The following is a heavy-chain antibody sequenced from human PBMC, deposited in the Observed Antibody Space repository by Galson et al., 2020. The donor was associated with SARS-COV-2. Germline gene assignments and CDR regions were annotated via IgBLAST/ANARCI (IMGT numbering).Heavy chain of an antibody. CDR2: ISAYNGNT. CDR1: GYTFTSYG. D-gene: IGHD3-3*01. V-gene: IGHV1-18*01. Sequence: ASVKVSCKASGYTFTSYGISWVRQAPGQGLEWMGWISAYNGNTNYAQKLQGRVTMTTDTSTSTAYMELRSLRSDDTAVYYCARDPRPFDFLSGYSGHWGQGTLVTVSS. J-gene: IGHJ4*02. CDR3: ARDPRPFDFLSGYSGH.